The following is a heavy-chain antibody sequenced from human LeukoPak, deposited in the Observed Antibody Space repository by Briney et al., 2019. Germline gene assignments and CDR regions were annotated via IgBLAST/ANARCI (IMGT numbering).Heavy chain of an antibody. Sequence: PSETLSLTCAVYGGSFSGYYWSWIRQPPRKGLEWIGEINHSGSTNYNPSLKSRVTISVDTSKNQFSLKLSSVTAADTAVYYCARARSGIAAAGLFYWGQGTLVTVSS. CDR3: ARARSGIAAAGLFY. V-gene: IGHV4-34*01. D-gene: IGHD6-13*01. J-gene: IGHJ4*02. CDR2: INHSGST. CDR1: GGSFSGYY.